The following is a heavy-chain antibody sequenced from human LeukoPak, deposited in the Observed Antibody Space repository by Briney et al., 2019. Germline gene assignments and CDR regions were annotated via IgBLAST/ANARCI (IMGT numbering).Heavy chain of an antibody. J-gene: IGHJ4*02. D-gene: IGHD2-15*01. Sequence: PSETLSLTCTVSGGSISSYYWSWIRQPPGKGLEWIGEINHSGSTNYNPSLKSRVTISVDTSKNQFSLKLSSVTAADTAVYYCARGRRSGGNFDYWGQGTLVTVSS. V-gene: IGHV4-34*01. CDR1: GGSISSYY. CDR2: INHSGST. CDR3: ARGRRSGGNFDY.